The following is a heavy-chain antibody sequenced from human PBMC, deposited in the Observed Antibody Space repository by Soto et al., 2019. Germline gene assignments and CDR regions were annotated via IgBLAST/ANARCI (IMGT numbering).Heavy chain of an antibody. CDR1: GFTFSSYA. J-gene: IGHJ4*02. CDR2: MSGTGGST. D-gene: IGHD6-19*01. V-gene: IGHV3-23*01. Sequence: EVQLLEAGGGLVQPGRSLRLSCAASGFTFSSYAMNWVRQAPGKGLEWVSAMSGTGGSTYYADSVKGRFTISRDNSKDPLYLQMNSLRVEDTAVFYCAKAGFSTGWSPSAFDYWGQGTVVSVSS. CDR3: AKAGFSTGWSPSAFDY.